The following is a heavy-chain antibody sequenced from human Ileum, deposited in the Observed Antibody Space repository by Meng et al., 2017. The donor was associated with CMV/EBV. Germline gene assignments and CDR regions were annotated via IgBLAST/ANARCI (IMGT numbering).Heavy chain of an antibody. J-gene: IGHJ5*02. Sequence: ASVKVSCKTSGYTFSGYYIHWLRQAPGQGLEWMGWINPNIGDTNYAQKFQGRVTMARDTSTNTAYMELTMLTHDDTAVYFCAREGQDVGKGFGLWGRGILVTVSS. CDR3: AREGQDVGKGFGL. CDR2: INPNIGDT. V-gene: IGHV1-2*02. CDR1: GYTFSGYY. D-gene: IGHD2-15*01.